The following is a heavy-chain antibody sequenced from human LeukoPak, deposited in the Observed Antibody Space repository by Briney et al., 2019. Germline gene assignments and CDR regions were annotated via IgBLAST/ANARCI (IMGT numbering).Heavy chain of an antibody. V-gene: IGHV3-7*01. D-gene: IGHD4-11*01. CDR2: IKQDGSEK. J-gene: IGHJ6*03. CDR1: GFTFSSYW. CDR3: ARAMTTVTWYYYYYMDV. Sequence: PGGSLRLSCAASGFTFSSYWMSWVRQAPGKGLEWVANIKQDGSEKYYVDSVKGRFTISRDNAKNSLYLQMNSLRAEDTAVYYCARAMTTVTWYYYYYMDVWGKGTTVTVSS.